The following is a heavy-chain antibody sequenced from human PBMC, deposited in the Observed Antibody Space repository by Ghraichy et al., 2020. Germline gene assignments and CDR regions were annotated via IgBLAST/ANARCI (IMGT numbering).Heavy chain of an antibody. CDR3: ARGVLFGGIPFDY. V-gene: IGHV4-34*01. J-gene: IGHJ4*02. CDR2: INHSGST. CDR1: GGSFSGYY. Sequence: SETLSLTCAVYGGSFSGYYWSWIRQPPGKGLEWIGEINHSGSTNYNPSLKSRVTISVDTSKNQFSLKLSSVTAADTAVYYCARGVLFGGIPFDYWGQGTLVTVSS. D-gene: IGHD3-10*02.